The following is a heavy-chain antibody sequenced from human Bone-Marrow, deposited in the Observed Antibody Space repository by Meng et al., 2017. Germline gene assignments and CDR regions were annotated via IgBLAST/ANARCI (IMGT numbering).Heavy chain of an antibody. CDR1: GFYFSNAW. J-gene: IGHJ4*02. D-gene: IGHD1-26*01. V-gene: IGHV3-15*01. CDR2: IKSNTDGGTA. Sequence: GESLKISCAASGFYFSNAWMSWVRQAPGKGLEWVGRIKSNTDGGTAEYAAPVTGRFTISRDDSKSTLYLQMSGLRIDDTGVYYCAKVRWELPLFDWGQGTLVTVSS. CDR3: AKVRWELPLFD.